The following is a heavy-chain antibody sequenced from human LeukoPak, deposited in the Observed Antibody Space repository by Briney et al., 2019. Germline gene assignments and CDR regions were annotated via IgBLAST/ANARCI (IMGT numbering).Heavy chain of an antibody. J-gene: IGHJ4*02. V-gene: IGHV3-7*01. D-gene: IGHD4-4*01. CDR2: IKQDGSEK. Sequence: GGSLRLSCAASGFTFSSYWMSWVRQAPGKGLEWVANIKQDGSEKYYVDSVKGRFTTSRDNAKNSLYLQMNSLRAEDTAVYYCARTHVVTTWETFDYWGQGTLVTVSS. CDR3: ARTHVVTTWETFDY. CDR1: GFTFSSYW.